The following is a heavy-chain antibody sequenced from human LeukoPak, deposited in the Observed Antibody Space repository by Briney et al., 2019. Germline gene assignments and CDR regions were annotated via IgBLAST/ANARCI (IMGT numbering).Heavy chain of an antibody. V-gene: IGHV3-30*18. CDR2: ISYDGSNK. CDR3: AKDGGYSSSRSNLDY. CDR1: GFTFSSYG. D-gene: IGHD6-13*01. Sequence: PGGSLRLSCAASGFTFSSYGMHWVRQAPGTGLEAVAVISYDGSNKYYADSVKGRFTISRDNSKHTLYLQMNSLRAEDTAVYYCAKDGGYSSSRSNLDYWGKGTLVTVSS. J-gene: IGHJ4*02.